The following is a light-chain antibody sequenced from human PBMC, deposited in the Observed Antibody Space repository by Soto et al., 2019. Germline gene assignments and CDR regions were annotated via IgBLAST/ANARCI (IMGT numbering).Light chain of an antibody. Sequence: MTQSPLSLPVAPGEPASISCRSSQSLLHSNGYNYLNWYQQKPGKAPELLIYSASNLQSGVPSRFSGSGSGTDFTLTISGLQSEDFATYYCQQSFSTPTFGQGTRLEIK. V-gene: IGKV1-39*01. CDR1: QSLLHSNGYNY. J-gene: IGKJ5*01. CDR3: QQSFSTPT. CDR2: SAS.